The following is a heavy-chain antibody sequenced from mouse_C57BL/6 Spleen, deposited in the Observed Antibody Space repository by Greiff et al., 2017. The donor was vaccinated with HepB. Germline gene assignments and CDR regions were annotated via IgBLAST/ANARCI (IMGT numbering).Heavy chain of an antibody. CDR3: ARIYYDYDGYAMDY. D-gene: IGHD2-4*01. CDR2: IYPGSGST. V-gene: IGHV1-55*01. J-gene: IGHJ4*01. Sequence: QVQLQQSGAELVKPGASVKMSCKASGYTFTSYWITWVKQRPGQGLEWIGDIYPGSGSTNYNEKFKSKATLTVDTSSSTAYMQLSSLTSEDSAVYYCARIYYDYDGYAMDYWGQGTSVTVSS. CDR1: GYTFTSYW.